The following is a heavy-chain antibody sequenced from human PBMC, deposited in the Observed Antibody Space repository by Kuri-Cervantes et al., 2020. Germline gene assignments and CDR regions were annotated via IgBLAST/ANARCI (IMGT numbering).Heavy chain of an antibody. CDR2: ISAYNGNT. J-gene: IGHJ6*02. D-gene: IGHD5-18*01. Sequence: ASVKVSCKASGYTFTSYDINWVRQATGQGLEWMGWISAYNGNTNYAQKLQGRVTMTTDTSTSTAYMELSRLRSDDTAVYYCASAITRGYSYEDQYYYYGMDVWGQGTTVTVSS. CDR1: GYTFTSYD. CDR3: ASAITRGYSYEDQYYYYGMDV. V-gene: IGHV1-18*01.